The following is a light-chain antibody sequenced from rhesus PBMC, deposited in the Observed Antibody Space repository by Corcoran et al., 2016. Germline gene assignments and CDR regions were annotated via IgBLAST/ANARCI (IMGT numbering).Light chain of an antibody. CDR3: SSYAGNNILL. J-gene: IGLJ3*01. CDR1: SSDIGNYKF. CDR2: EVT. Sequence: QAALTQSRSVSGSLGQSVTISCTGSSSDIGNYKFVSWYQQHPGTAPKLIIYEVTKWPSGVSDRFSGSKSGNTASLTISGLQAEDEADYYCSSYAGNNILLFGGGTRLTVL. V-gene: IGLV2-32*02.